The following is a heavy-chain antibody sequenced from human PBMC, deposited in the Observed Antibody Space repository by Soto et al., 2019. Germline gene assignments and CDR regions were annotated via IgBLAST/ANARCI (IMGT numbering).Heavy chain of an antibody. J-gene: IGHJ3*02. CDR2: IYSGENA. V-gene: IGHV3-53*01. Sequence: EVQLVQSGGGLVQPGGSLRLSCAGYGVTVTSNYTNWVRQAPGKGLEWVSVIYSGENAYYADSVAGRFTISRDNSKNTLYLQMNSLRVEDTAVYYCARDLDAFDTWGQGTTVIVSS. CDR3: ARDLDAFDT. CDR1: GVTVTSNY.